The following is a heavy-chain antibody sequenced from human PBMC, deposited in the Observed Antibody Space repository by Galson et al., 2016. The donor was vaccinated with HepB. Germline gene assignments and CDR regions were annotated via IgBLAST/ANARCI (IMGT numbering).Heavy chain of an antibody. CDR1: GFIFRSYW. V-gene: IGHV3-30*18. CDR2: ISYDGSSK. Sequence: SLRLSCAASGFIFRSYWMGWVRQAPGKGLEWVAVISYDGSSKYYADSVKGRFTISRDNSKNTLYLQMNSLRPEDTAVYYCAKDPRWLQQGFKYYFDFWGQGTLATVSS. D-gene: IGHD5-24*01. J-gene: IGHJ4*02. CDR3: AKDPRWLQQGFKYYFDF.